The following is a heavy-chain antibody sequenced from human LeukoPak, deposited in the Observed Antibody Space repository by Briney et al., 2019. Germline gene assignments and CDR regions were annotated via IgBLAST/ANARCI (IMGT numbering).Heavy chain of an antibody. D-gene: IGHD3-22*01. CDR2: IIPIFDET. Sequence: SVKVSCKASGGTFSNYATGWVRQAPGQGLEWMGGIIPIFDETKYAQKFQGRVTITTDASASTAYMELSSLKSEDTAVYFCARGPYYDTSGYYYFDYWGQGTLVTVSS. CDR1: GGTFSNYA. CDR3: ARGPYYDTSGYYYFDY. V-gene: IGHV1-69*05. J-gene: IGHJ4*02.